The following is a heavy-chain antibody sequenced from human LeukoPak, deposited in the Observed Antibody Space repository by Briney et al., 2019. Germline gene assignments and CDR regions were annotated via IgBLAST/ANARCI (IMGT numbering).Heavy chain of an antibody. V-gene: IGHV1-18*01. CDR1: GYTFTSYG. Sequence: ASVKVSCKASGYTFTSYGISWVRQAPGQGLEWVGWISAYNGNTNYAQKLQGRVTMTTDTSTSTAYMELRSLRSDDTAVYYCARDRSSWYFTSYYYYYYGMDVWGQGTTVTVSS. J-gene: IGHJ6*02. D-gene: IGHD6-13*01. CDR2: ISAYNGNT. CDR3: ARDRSSWYFTSYYYYYYGMDV.